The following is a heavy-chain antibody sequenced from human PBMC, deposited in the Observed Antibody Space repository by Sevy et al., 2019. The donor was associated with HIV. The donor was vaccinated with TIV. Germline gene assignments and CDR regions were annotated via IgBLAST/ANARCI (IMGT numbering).Heavy chain of an antibody. CDR3: ARALPVVVVPGAPSWFDP. Sequence: SETLSLTCAVYGGSFSGYYWNWIRQSPGKGLEWIGEINHSGSTHYNPSLKSRVTISVDTSKNQCSLRLNAVTAADTAVYYCARALPVVVVPGAPSWFDPWGQGTLVTVSS. V-gene: IGHV4-34*01. D-gene: IGHD2-2*01. CDR1: GGSFSGYY. CDR2: INHSGST. J-gene: IGHJ5*02.